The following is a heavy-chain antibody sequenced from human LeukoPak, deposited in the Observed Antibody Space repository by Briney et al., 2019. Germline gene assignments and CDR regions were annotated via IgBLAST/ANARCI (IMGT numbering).Heavy chain of an antibody. J-gene: IGHJ4*02. D-gene: IGHD4-17*01. Sequence: SGTLSLTCTVSGGSISSSSYFWGWIRQPPGMGLEWIGSIFYSGSTYYNPSLNSRVTISIDTSKNQFSLRLSSVTAADTAVYYCARQMNTVTADYWGQGTLVTVSS. V-gene: IGHV4-39*01. CDR3: ARQMNTVTADY. CDR2: IFYSGST. CDR1: GGSISSSSYF.